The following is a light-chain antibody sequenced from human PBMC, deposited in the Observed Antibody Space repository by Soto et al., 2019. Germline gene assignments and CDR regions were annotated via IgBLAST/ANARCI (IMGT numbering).Light chain of an antibody. Sequence: DIRITQSPGTLSASVGDRVTITCRASQSISSWLAWYQQKPGKAPKLLIYKASSLESGVPSRFSGSGSGTEFTLTISSLQPDDFATYYCQQYNSYSWTFGQRTKVAIK. V-gene: IGKV1-5*03. J-gene: IGKJ1*01. CDR2: KAS. CDR3: QQYNSYSWT. CDR1: QSISSW.